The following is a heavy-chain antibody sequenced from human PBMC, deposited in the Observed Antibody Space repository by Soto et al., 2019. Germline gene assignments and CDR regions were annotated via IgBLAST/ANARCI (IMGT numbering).Heavy chain of an antibody. D-gene: IGHD4-17*01. Sequence: QLQLQESGPGLVKPSETLSLTCIVSGDSVIRSNYYWGWIRQPPGKGLEWIGSIYYSENTYYNPSLKSRVTISLDTSKHQFSLRVSSVTAADTAVYYCGSRTVTTFNAFDIWGQGTMVTVSS. V-gene: IGHV4-39*01. J-gene: IGHJ3*02. CDR3: GSRTVTTFNAFDI. CDR2: IYYSENT. CDR1: GDSVIRSNYY.